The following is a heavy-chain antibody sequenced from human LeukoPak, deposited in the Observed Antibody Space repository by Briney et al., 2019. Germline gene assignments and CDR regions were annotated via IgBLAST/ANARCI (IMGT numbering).Heavy chain of an antibody. CDR1: GFTFSEAW. CDR2: IRSNSDGGTI. J-gene: IGHJ5*02. CDR3: ATDFYDTT. D-gene: IGHD3-22*01. Sequence: GGSLRLSCVASGFTFSEAWMNWVRQAPGKGLEWVGRIRSNSDGGTIDYAAPVKGRFALSRDDSKNTLYLQMNSLQTEDTAVYYCATDFYDTTWGQGTLVTVSS. V-gene: IGHV3-15*07.